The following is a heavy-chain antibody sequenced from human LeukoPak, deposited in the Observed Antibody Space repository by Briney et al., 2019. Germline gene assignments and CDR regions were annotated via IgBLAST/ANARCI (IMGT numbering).Heavy chain of an antibody. V-gene: IGHV3-11*06. Sequence: GGSLRLSCAASGFTFSDYYMSWIRQAPGKGLEWVSYISGSGSHTTYADSVRGRFTISRDNAKNSLSLQVNSLRADDVAVYYCARVGSTVAAGTPDYWGQGTLVTVSS. J-gene: IGHJ4*02. CDR3: ARVGSTVAAGTPDY. CDR1: GFTFSDYY. CDR2: ISGSGSHT. D-gene: IGHD6-13*01.